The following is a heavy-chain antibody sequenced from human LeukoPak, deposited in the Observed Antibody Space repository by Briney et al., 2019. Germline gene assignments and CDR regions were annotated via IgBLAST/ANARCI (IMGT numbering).Heavy chain of an antibody. D-gene: IGHD3-22*01. CDR2: IYYSGST. CDR3: ARVIYDSSGYYYFGY. Sequence: PSETLSLTCTVSGGSISSYYWSWIRQPPGKGLEWIGYIYYSGSTNYNPSLKSRVTISVDTSKNQFSLKLSSVTAADTAVYYCARVIYDSSGYYYFGYWGQGTLVTVSS. CDR1: GGSISSYY. V-gene: IGHV4-59*01. J-gene: IGHJ4*02.